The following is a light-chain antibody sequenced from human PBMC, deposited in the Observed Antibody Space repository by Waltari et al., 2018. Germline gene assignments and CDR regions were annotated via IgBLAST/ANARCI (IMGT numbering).Light chain of an antibody. CDR2: AAS. J-gene: IGKJ2*01. Sequence: EIVMTQSPATLSVSPGERATVSCRASQSFNGNLAWYQHKQGQAPRLLISAASTRATGTPGRFSGGGSGTEFTLTISSLQSEDFAIYYCQQYTEWPYTFGQGTKLEIK. CDR1: QSFNGN. V-gene: IGKV3-15*01. CDR3: QQYTEWPYT.